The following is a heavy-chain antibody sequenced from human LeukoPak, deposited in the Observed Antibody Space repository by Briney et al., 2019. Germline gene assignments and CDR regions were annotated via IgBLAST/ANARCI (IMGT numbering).Heavy chain of an antibody. CDR3: AREDYDSSGYLDYYYGMDV. Sequence: PGGSLRLSCAASGFTFSSYAMSWVRQAPGKGLEWVSSISSSSSYIYYADSVKGRFTISRDNAKNSLYLQMNSLRAEDTAVYYCAREDYDSSGYLDYYYGMDVWGQGTTVTVSS. V-gene: IGHV3-21*01. CDR2: ISSSSSYI. D-gene: IGHD3-22*01. CDR1: GFTFSSYA. J-gene: IGHJ6*02.